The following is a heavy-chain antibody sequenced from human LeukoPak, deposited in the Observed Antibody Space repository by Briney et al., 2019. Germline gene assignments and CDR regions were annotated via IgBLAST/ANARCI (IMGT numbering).Heavy chain of an antibody. V-gene: IGHV4-59*01. CDR2: IYYSGST. CDR3: ARRTYFYDSSGYYFDY. J-gene: IGHJ4*02. CDR1: GGSISSYY. D-gene: IGHD3-22*01. Sequence: SETLSLTCTVSGGSISSYYWSWIRQPPGKGLEFIGYIYYSGSTNYNPSLKSRVTIAVATSKNQFSLKLSSVTAADTAVYYCARRTYFYDSSGYYFDYWGQGTLVTVSS.